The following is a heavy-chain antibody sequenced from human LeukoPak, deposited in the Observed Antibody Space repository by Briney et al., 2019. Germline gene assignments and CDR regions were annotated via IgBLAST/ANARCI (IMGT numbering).Heavy chain of an antibody. CDR1: GGSFSINNYY. D-gene: IGHD2-15*01. CDR3: ARDCSGGNCNFPGNFDY. J-gene: IGHJ4*02. CDR2: IYYDGST. Sequence: PSETLSLTCTVSGGSFSINNYYWTWIRQPPGKGLEWIGSIYYDGSTYYYPSLKSRVTISADTAKKEFFLKLSSVTAADTAVYFCARDCSGGNCNFPGNFDYWGQGTLVTVSS. V-gene: IGHV4-39*02.